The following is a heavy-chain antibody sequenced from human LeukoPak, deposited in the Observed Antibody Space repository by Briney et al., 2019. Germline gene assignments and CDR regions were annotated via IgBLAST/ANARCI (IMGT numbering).Heavy chain of an antibody. V-gene: IGHV3-66*01. Sequence: GGSLRLSCAASGFTVSSNYMSWVRQAPGKRLEWVSVIYSGGSTYYADSVKGRFTISRDNSKNTLYLQMNSLRAEDTAVYYCAREPLPRPGTNCSSTSCQYYYYYGMDVWGQGTTVTVSS. J-gene: IGHJ6*02. CDR2: IYSGGST. D-gene: IGHD2-2*01. CDR1: GFTVSSNY. CDR3: AREPLPRPGTNCSSTSCQYYYYYGMDV.